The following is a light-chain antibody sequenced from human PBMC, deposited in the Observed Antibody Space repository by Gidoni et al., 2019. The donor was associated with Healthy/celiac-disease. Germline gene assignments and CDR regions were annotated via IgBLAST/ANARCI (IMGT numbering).Light chain of an antibody. CDR1: QSFLYSSNNKNY. J-gene: IGKJ4*01. Sequence: DILMTQSPDSLALSLGERATINCNSSQSFLYSSNNKNYLAWYQQKPGQTPKLLIYWASTRESGVPDRFSGSGSGTDFTLTISSLQAEDVAVYYCQQYYSTPLTFGGGTKVEIK. CDR3: QQYYSTPLT. V-gene: IGKV4-1*01. CDR2: WAS.